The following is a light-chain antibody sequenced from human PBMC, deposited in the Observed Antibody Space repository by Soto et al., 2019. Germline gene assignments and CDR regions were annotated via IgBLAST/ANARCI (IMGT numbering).Light chain of an antibody. CDR1: QSVSSTY. V-gene: IGKV3D-20*02. J-gene: IGKJ4*01. Sequence: EIVLTQSPGTLSLSPGERATLSCRASQSVSSTYLGWYQQKPVQAPRIVIFAASSRATGIPDRFAGSGFGTDFTLTISSLEPEDFAVYYCQQRSNWPLTFGGGTKVDIK. CDR3: QQRSNWPLT. CDR2: AAS.